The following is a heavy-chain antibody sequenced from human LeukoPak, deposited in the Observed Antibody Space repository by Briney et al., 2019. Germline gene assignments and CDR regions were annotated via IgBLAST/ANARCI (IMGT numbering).Heavy chain of an antibody. V-gene: IGHV4-34*01. CDR3: ARAGGPSSWYRDYGMDV. J-gene: IGHJ6*02. Sequence: SETLSLTCAVYGGSFSGYYWSWIRQPPGKGLEWIGEINHSGSTNYNPFLKSRVTISVDTSKNQFSLKLSSVTAADTAVYYCARAGGPSSWYRDYGMDVWGQGTTVTVSS. D-gene: IGHD6-13*01. CDR1: GGSFSGYY. CDR2: INHSGST.